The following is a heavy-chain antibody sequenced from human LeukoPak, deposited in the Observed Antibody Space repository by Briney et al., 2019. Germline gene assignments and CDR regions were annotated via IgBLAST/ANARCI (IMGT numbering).Heavy chain of an antibody. V-gene: IGHV3-7*01. D-gene: IGHD3-10*01. Sequence: GGSLRLSCAASGFTFSSYWMSWVRQAPGKGLEWVANIKQDGSEKYYVDSVKGRFTISRDNAKNSLYLQMNSLRAEDTAVYYCAKEGEELLWFGELRDWGQGTLVTVSS. CDR1: GFTFSSYW. J-gene: IGHJ4*02. CDR2: IKQDGSEK. CDR3: AKEGEELLWFGELRD.